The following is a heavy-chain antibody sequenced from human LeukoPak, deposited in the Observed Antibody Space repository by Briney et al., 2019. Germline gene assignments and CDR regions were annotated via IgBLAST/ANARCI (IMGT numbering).Heavy chain of an antibody. CDR1: GYTFTSYG. J-gene: IGHJ4*02. V-gene: IGHV1-18*01. Sequence: GASVKVSCKASGYTFTSYGISWVRQAPGQGLEWMGWISAYNGNTNYAQKLRGRVTMTTDTSTSTAYMELRSLRSDDTAVYYCARDRYDILTGYYPYYFDYWGQGTLVTVSS. CDR3: ARDRYDILTGYYPYYFDY. D-gene: IGHD3-9*01. CDR2: ISAYNGNT.